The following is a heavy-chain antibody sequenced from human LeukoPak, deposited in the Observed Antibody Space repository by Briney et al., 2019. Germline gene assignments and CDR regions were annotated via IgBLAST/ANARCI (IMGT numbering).Heavy chain of an antibody. CDR3: AKDVRDGYNYAEYFQH. CDR1: EFTFSSYA. V-gene: IGHV3-23*01. CDR2: ISGSGGST. Sequence: PGGSLRLSCAASEFTFSSYAMSWVRQAPGKGLEWVSAISGSGGSTYYADSVKGRFTISRDNSKNTLYLQMNSLRAEDTAVYYCAKDVRDGYNYAEYFQHWGQGTLVTVSS. D-gene: IGHD5-24*01. J-gene: IGHJ1*01.